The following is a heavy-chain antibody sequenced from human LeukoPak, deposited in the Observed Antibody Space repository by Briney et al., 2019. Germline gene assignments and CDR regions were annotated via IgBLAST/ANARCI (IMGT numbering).Heavy chain of an antibody. Sequence: SETLSLTCTVSGGSISSSSYYWGWIRQPPGKGLEWIGGIYYSGSTYYNPSLKSRVTISVDTSKNQFSLKLSSVTAADTAVYYCASRFGVVPFDYWGQGTLVTVSS. V-gene: IGHV4-39*01. D-gene: IGHD3-3*01. CDR3: ASRFGVVPFDY. J-gene: IGHJ4*02. CDR1: GGSISSSSYY. CDR2: IYYSGST.